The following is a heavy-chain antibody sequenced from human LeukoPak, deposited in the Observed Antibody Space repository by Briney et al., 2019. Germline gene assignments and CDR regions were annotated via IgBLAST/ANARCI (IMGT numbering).Heavy chain of an antibody. D-gene: IGHD6-6*01. CDR2: INSDGSTT. J-gene: IGHJ4*02. V-gene: IGHV3-74*01. Sequence: RINSDGSTTTYGDSVKGRFTISRDNAKNTLYLQMNSLRAEDTAVYYCARAGYSSSSKAYWGQGTLVTVSS. CDR3: ARAGYSSSSKAY.